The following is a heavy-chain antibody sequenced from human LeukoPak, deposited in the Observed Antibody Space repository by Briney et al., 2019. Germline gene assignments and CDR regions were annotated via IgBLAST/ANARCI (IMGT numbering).Heavy chain of an antibody. CDR3: ARVYGVLTGIGAFDI. V-gene: IGHV3-21*01. Sequence: GGSLRLSCAASGFTFSSYSMNWVRQAPGKGLEWVSSISSSSSYIYYADSVKGRFTISRDNSKNTLYLQMNSLRAEDTAVYYCARVYGVLTGIGAFDIWGQGTMVTVSS. CDR1: GFTFSSYS. CDR2: ISSSSSYI. J-gene: IGHJ3*02. D-gene: IGHD1-20*01.